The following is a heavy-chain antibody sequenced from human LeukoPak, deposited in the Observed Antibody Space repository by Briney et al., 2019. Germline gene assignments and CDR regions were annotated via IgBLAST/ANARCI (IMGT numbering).Heavy chain of an antibody. J-gene: IGHJ4*02. Sequence: KPSETLSLTCTVSGYSSSIDYYWGWIRQSPGKGLEWIGSIHRSRSTYYNPSPKSRVTISGDTSKSQFSLRLTSVTAADTAVYYCAGTSSGYYTTDYWGQGTLVTVSS. CDR1: GYSSSIDYY. V-gene: IGHV4-38-2*02. CDR2: IHRSRST. D-gene: IGHD5-12*01. CDR3: AGTSSGYYTTDY.